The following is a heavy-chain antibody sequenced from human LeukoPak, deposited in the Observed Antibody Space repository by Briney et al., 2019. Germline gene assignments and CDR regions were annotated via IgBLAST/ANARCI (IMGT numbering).Heavy chain of an antibody. Sequence: SETLSLTCIVSGGSINDYYWTWIRRPPGKGLEWVGYISSSGATDDNTSLQSRATISVAMSNNQFSLKLRSVTAADTAIYYFAKQKRLEPWGQGILVTVSS. CDR2: ISSSGAT. V-gene: IGHV4-59*01. D-gene: IGHD1/OR15-1a*01. J-gene: IGHJ5*02. CDR1: GGSINDYY. CDR3: AKQKRLEP.